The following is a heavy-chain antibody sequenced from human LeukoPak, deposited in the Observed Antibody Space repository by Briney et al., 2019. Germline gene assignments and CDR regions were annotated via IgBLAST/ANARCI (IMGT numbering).Heavy chain of an antibody. CDR2: INPNSGGT. V-gene: IGHV1-2*04. CDR3: AREIVDTGMVTTGFDY. Sequence: ASVKVSCKASGYTFTGYYMHWVRQAPGQGLEWMGWINPNSGGTNYAQKFQGWVTMTRDTSISTAYMELSRLRSDDTAVYYCAREIVDTGMVTTGFDYWGQGTLVTVSS. D-gene: IGHD5-18*01. CDR1: GYTFTGYY. J-gene: IGHJ4*02.